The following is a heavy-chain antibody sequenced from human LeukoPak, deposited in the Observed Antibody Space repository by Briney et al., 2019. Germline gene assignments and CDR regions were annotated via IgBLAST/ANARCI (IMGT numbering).Heavy chain of an antibody. D-gene: IGHD2-2*02. V-gene: IGHV3-23*01. CDR3: AKDLRLYSGDPRRLQY. Sequence: PGGSLRLSCAASGFTFSRYAMSWVRQAPGKGLEWVSTISDSGGRAFYADSVKGRFTISRDNSKNTLYLQMNSLRAEDTAVYYCAKDLRLYSGDPRRLQYWGQGTLVTVSS. CDR2: ISDSGGRA. CDR1: GFTFSRYA. J-gene: IGHJ4*02.